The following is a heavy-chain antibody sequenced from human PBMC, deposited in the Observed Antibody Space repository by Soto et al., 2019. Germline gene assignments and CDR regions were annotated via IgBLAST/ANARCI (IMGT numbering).Heavy chain of an antibody. CDR3: ARVGLPIPTRNAEYFQH. Sequence: ASVKVSCKASGYTFTSYGISWVRQAPGQRLEWMGWINAGNGNTKYSQKFQGRVTITRDTSASTAYMELSSLRSEDTAVYYCARVGLPIPTRNAEYFQHWGQGTLVTVSS. V-gene: IGHV1-3*01. CDR2: INAGNGNT. D-gene: IGHD4-17*01. J-gene: IGHJ1*01. CDR1: GYTFTSYG.